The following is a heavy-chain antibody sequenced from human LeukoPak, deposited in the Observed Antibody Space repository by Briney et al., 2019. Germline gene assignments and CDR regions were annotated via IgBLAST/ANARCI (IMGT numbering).Heavy chain of an antibody. CDR1: GGSISSGGYY. V-gene: IGHV4-31*03. Sequence: PSETLSLTCTVSGGSISSGGYYWSWIRQHPGKGLEWIGYIYYSGSTYYNPSLKSRVTISVDTSKNQFSLRLSSVTAADTAVYYCARNSGPNVQYDYWGRGTLVAVSS. CDR2: IYYSGST. J-gene: IGHJ4*02. D-gene: IGHD6-19*01. CDR3: ARNSGPNVQYDY.